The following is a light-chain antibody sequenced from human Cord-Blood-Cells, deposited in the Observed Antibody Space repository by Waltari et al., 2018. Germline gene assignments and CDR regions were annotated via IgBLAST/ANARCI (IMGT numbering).Light chain of an antibody. Sequence: EIVLTQSPATLSLSPGERATLSCRARQSVSSYLAWYQQKPGQAPRLLIYDASTSATGIPARFSGSGSGTDSTLTISSLEPEDFAVYYCQQRSNWPPLTFGGGTKVEIK. J-gene: IGKJ4*01. CDR3: QQRSNWPPLT. CDR2: DAS. V-gene: IGKV3-11*01. CDR1: QSVSSY.